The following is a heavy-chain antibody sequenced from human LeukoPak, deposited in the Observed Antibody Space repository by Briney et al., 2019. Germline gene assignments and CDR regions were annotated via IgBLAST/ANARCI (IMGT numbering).Heavy chain of an antibody. CDR2: IHSSGST. D-gene: IGHD5-24*01. V-gene: IGHV4-4*07. Sequence: SETLPLTCAVYGGSFSGYYWSWIRQPAGKGLEWIGRIHSSGSTNYNASLKSRVTMSVDTSKNQFSLKLSSVTAADTAVYYCAREVSARDGSLGRPFDYWGQGTLVTVSS. CDR1: GGSFSGYY. J-gene: IGHJ4*02. CDR3: AREVSARDGSLGRPFDY.